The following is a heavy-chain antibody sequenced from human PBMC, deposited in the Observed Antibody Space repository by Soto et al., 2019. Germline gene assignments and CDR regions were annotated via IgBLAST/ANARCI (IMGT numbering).Heavy chain of an antibody. CDR3: AKGIQLWYYFDY. V-gene: IGHV3-23*01. D-gene: IGHD5-18*01. CDR1: GFTFSSYA. Sequence: LRLSCAASGFTFSSYAMSWVRQAPGKGLEWVSAISGSGGSTYYADSVKGRFTISRDNSKNTLYLQMNSLRAEDTAVYYCAKGIQLWYYFDYWGQGTLVTVSS. CDR2: ISGSGGST. J-gene: IGHJ4*02.